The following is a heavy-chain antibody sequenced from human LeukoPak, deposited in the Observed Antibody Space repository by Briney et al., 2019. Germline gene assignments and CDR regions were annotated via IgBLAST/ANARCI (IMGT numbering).Heavy chain of an antibody. CDR3: ARADSVPAGDYHYWYMDV. CDR1: GYTFTHYY. J-gene: IGHJ6*03. D-gene: IGHD2-2*01. V-gene: IGHV1-2*02. Sequence: ASVKVSFKASGYTFTHYYMHWVRQDLRQGLQWMGWINPNSGGTDYAQKFQGRVTITRDTSIRTVYMELSSLRSDDTAVYYCARADSVPAGDYHYWYMDVWGKGTTVTVSS. CDR2: INPNSGGT.